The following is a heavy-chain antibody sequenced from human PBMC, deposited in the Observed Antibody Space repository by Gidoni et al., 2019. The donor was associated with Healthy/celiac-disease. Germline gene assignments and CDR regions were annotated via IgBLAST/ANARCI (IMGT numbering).Heavy chain of an antibody. J-gene: IGHJ4*02. CDR3: ARGHDSSGYLSDY. D-gene: IGHD3-22*01. V-gene: IGHV3-30-3*01. CDR2: ISYDGSNK. CDR1: GFTFSSYA. Sequence: QVQLVESGGGVVQPGRSLRPSCAASGFTFSSYAMHWVRQAPGKGLGWVAVISYDGSNKYYADSVKGRFTISRDNSKNTLYLQMNSLRAEDTAVYYCARGHDSSGYLSDYWGQGTLVTVSS.